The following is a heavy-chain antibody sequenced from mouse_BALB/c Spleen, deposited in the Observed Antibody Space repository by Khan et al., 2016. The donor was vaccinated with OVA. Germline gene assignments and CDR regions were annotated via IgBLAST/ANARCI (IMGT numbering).Heavy chain of an antibody. J-gene: IGHJ4*01. CDR1: GFSLTNYG. CDR3: ARQPYYHYYIMDY. V-gene: IGHV2-6-1*01. CDR2: IWSDGST. Sequence: QVQLQQSGPGLVAPSQSLSITCTISGFSLTNYGVHWVRQPPGKGLEWLVVIWSDGSTTYNSALKSRLSISKDNSKSQVFLKINSLQTVDTAVYYCARQPYYHYYIMDYWGQGTSVTGSS. D-gene: IGHD2-10*01.